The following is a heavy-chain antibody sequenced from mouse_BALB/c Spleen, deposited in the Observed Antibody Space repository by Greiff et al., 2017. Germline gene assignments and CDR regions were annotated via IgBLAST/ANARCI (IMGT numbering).Heavy chain of an antibody. Sequence: QVQLKESGPGLVAPSQSLSITCTVSGFSLTSYGVHWVRQPPGKGLEWLGVIWAGGSTNYNSALMSRLSISKDNSKSQVFLKMNSLQTDDTAMYYCARDLGGYDGYHWYFDVWGAGTTVTVSS. CDR3: ARDLGGYDGYHWYFDV. D-gene: IGHD2-3*01. CDR1: GFSLTSYG. J-gene: IGHJ1*01. V-gene: IGHV2-9*02. CDR2: IWAGGST.